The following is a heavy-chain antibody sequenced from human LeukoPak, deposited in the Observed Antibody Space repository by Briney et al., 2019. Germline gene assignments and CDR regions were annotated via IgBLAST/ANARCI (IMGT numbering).Heavy chain of an antibody. CDR2: FGISGTI. V-gene: IGHV3-69-1*01. CDR1: GFTVSTYD. J-gene: IGHJ4*02. D-gene: IGHD5-18*01. CDR3: AGYGFYPY. Sequence: TTGGSLRLSCAASGFTVSTYDMHWVRQAPGEGPEWIAYFGISGTIYYADSVRGRFTISRESAKTSLHLEMNSLRVDATAIYYCAGYGFYPYWGQGTPVTVSS.